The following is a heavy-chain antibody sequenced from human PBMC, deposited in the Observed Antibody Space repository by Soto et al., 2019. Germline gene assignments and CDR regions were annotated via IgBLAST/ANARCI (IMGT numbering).Heavy chain of an antibody. CDR3: AIHPYDFWSGYRDYYYYYGMDV. J-gene: IGHJ6*02. Sequence: GESLKISCKGSGYSFTSYWIGWVPQMPGKGLEWMGIIYPGDSDTRYSPSFQGQVTISADKSISTAYLQWSSLKASDTAMYYCAIHPYDFWSGYRDYYYYYGMDVWGQGTTVTVSS. D-gene: IGHD3-3*01. V-gene: IGHV5-51*01. CDR2: IYPGDSDT. CDR1: GYSFTSYW.